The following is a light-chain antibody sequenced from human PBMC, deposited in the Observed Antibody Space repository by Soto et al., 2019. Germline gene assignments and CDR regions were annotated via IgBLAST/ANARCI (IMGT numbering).Light chain of an antibody. CDR3: SSYSSSNTLV. CDR1: SGDVGGYSY. J-gene: IGLJ2*01. CDR2: GVT. Sequence: QSVLTQPASVSGSPGQSITISCTGTSGDVGGYSYVSWYQQHPGKVPKLMIYGVTYRSSGVSNRFSGSKSGNTASLTISGIQPEDEADYYCSSYSSSNTLVFGGGTKLTVL. V-gene: IGLV2-14*01.